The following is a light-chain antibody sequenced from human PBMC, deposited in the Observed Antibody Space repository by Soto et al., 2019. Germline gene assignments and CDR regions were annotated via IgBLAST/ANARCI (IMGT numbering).Light chain of an antibody. V-gene: IGLV2-14*01. CDR3: SSYTSSSTPWV. CDR1: SSDFGGYNY. Sequence: QSVLTQPASVSGSPGQSITISCTGTSSDFGGYNYVSWYQQHPGKAPKLRIYEVSNRPSGVSNRFSGSKSGNTASLTISGLQAEDEADYYCSSYTSSSTPWVFGGGTKLTVL. CDR2: EVS. J-gene: IGLJ3*02.